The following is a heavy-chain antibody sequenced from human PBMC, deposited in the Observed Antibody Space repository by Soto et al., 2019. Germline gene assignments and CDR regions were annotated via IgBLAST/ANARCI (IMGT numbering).Heavy chain of an antibody. CDR1: GGSIRSYY. D-gene: IGHD3-3*01. V-gene: IGHV4-59*08. CDR2: VYYSGST. CDR3: ARLGGYYQAFDH. Sequence: PSETLSLTCTVSGGSIRSYYWSWFRQPPGKGLEWIGYVYYSGSTKYNPSLKSRVTISVDSSKNQFSLKLDSVTAADTAVYYCARLGGYYQAFDHWGQGTLVTVS. J-gene: IGHJ4*02.